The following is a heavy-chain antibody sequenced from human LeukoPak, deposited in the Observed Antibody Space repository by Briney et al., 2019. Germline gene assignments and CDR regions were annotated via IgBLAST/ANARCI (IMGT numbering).Heavy chain of an antibody. CDR2: INPSGGST. CDR3: ARAAAGLFDY. CDR1: GYTFTSYY. J-gene: IGHJ4*02. V-gene: IGHV1-46*01. D-gene: IGHD6-13*01. Sequence: ASVKVSCQASGYTFTSYYVHWVRQAPGQGLEWMGIINPSGGSTSYAQKFQGRVTMTRDTSTSTVHMELSSLRSEDTAVYYCARAAAGLFDYWGQGTLVTVSS.